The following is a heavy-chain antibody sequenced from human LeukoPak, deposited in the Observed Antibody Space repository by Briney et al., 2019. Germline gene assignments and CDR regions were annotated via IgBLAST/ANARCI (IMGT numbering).Heavy chain of an antibody. V-gene: IGHV1-69*13. CDR2: IITIFDST. CDR3: ASNDGGYYYGMDV. J-gene: IGHJ6*02. Sequence: SVKVSCKASGGIFSSYAINWVRQAPGQGLEWMGGIITIFDSTNYAQTFQGRVTITADESTTTAYMELSSLRSEDTAVYYCASNDGGYYYGMDVWGQGTTVTVSS. CDR1: GGIFSSYA.